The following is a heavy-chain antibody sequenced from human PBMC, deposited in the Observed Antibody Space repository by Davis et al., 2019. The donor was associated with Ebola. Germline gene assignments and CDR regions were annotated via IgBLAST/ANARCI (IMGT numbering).Heavy chain of an antibody. J-gene: IGHJ4*02. V-gene: IGHV3-30-3*01. CDR3: ARGRPSTVTKGFYFDY. Sequence: GGSLRLSCSASGFTFSSYAMHWVRQAPGKGLEWVAVISYDGSNKYYADSVKGRFTISRDNSKNTLYLQMNSLRAEDTAVYYCARGRPSTVTKGFYFDYWGQGTLVTVSS. CDR1: GFTFSSYA. CDR2: ISYDGSNK. D-gene: IGHD4-17*01.